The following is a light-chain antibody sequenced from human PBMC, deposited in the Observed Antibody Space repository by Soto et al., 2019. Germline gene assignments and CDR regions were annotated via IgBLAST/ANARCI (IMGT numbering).Light chain of an antibody. Sequence: EIVLTQSPGTLSLSPGERATLSCRASQSVSSSYLAWYQQKPGQAPRLLIYGASSMATGIPVRFSGSGSGTDFTLTISRMEPEDFAVYYCQQYGSLPRTFGQGTKVEIK. V-gene: IGKV3-20*01. CDR3: QQYGSLPRT. J-gene: IGKJ1*01. CDR1: QSVSSSY. CDR2: GAS.